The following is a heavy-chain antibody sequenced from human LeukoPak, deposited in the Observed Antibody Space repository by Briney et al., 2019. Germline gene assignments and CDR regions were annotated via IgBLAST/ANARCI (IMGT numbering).Heavy chain of an antibody. V-gene: IGHV1-69*02. Sequence: SVKVSCKASGGTFSSYTISWVRQAPGQGLEWMGRIIPILGIANYAQKFQGRVTITADKSTSTAYMGLSSLRSEDTAVYYCARAHCSSTSCPSDYWGQGTLVTVSS. J-gene: IGHJ4*02. CDR1: GGTFSSYT. CDR2: IIPILGIA. CDR3: ARAHCSSTSCPSDY. D-gene: IGHD2-2*01.